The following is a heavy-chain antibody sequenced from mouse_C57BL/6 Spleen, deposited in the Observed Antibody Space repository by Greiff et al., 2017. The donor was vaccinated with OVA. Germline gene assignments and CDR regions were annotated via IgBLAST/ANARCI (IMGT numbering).Heavy chain of an antibody. Sequence: QVQLQQPGAELVRPGSSVKLSCKASGYTFTSYWMDWVKQRPGQGLEWIGNIYPSDSETHYNQKFKDKATLTVDKSSSTAYMQLSSLTSEDSAVYYCASGYYYGSLYYFDYWGQGTTLTVSS. CDR2: IYPSDSET. D-gene: IGHD1-1*01. V-gene: IGHV1-61*01. J-gene: IGHJ2*01. CDR3: ASGYYYGSLYYFDY. CDR1: GYTFTSYW.